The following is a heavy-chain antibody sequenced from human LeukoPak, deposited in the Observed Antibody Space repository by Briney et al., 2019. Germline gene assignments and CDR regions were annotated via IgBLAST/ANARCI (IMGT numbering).Heavy chain of an antibody. CDR2: INHSGST. Sequence: SETLSLTCAVYGGSFSGYYWSWIRQPPGKGLEWIGEINHSGSTNYNPSLKSRVTISVDTSKNQFSLKLSSVTAADTAVYYCARLGSMATRSRIDYWGQGTLVTVSS. CDR3: ARLGSMATRSRIDY. D-gene: IGHD5-12*01. J-gene: IGHJ4*02. V-gene: IGHV4-34*01. CDR1: GGSFSGYY.